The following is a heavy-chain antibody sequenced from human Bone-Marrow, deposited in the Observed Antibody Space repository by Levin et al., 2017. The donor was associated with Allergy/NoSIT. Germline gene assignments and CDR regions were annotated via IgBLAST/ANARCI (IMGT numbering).Heavy chain of an antibody. Sequence: PGGSLRLSCAASGFTFSSFWMSWVRQAPGKGLEWVASIKQDGSEKYYVDSVKGRFTISRDNAKNSLYLQMNSLRAEDTALYYCATKKYYYDSSGAGWFDPWGQGTLVTVSS. D-gene: IGHD3-22*01. V-gene: IGHV3-7*01. CDR3: ATKKYYYDSSGAGWFDP. CDR1: GFTFSSFW. CDR2: IKQDGSEK. J-gene: IGHJ5*02.